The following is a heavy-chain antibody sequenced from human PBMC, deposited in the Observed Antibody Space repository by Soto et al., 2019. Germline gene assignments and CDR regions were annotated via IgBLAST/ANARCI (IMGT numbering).Heavy chain of an antibody. Sequence: GGSLRLSCAGSGFTFSSRWMTWVRQAPGQGLEWVAYINQGGSQKSYVDSVKGRFTISRDDAKNSLFLQMDSLRDEDTAVYYCGKVQEFCGFNCYIVDSWGQGVLVTVSS. CDR2: INQGGSQK. CDR3: GKVQEFCGFNCYIVDS. V-gene: IGHV3-7*03. D-gene: IGHD2-21*02. CDR1: GFTFSSRW. J-gene: IGHJ4*02.